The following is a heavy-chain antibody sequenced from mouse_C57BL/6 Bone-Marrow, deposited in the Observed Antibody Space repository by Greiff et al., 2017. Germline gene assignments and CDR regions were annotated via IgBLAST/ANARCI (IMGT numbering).Heavy chain of an antibody. CDR3: ARDRVYYFDY. J-gene: IGHJ2*01. CDR2: IYPRGGNT. D-gene: IGHD3-2*01. CDR1: GYTFTSYG. V-gene: IGHV1-81*01. Sequence: QVQLQQSGAELARPGASVKLSCKASGYTFTSYGISWVKQRTGQGLEWIGEIYPRGGNTYYNEKFKGKATLTADKSSSTAYMELRSLTSEDSAVYFCARDRVYYFDYWGQGTTLTVSS.